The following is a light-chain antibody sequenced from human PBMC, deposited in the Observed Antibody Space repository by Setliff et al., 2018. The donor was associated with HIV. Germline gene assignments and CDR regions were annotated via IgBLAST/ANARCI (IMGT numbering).Light chain of an antibody. J-gene: IGLJ1*01. CDR1: SSDVGGYSY. CDR3: SSYASTNTLP. Sequence: QSVLTQPASVSGSPGQSITISCTGTSSDVGGYSYVSWYQQHPGKAPKLIIYEVRNRPSGVSNRFSGSKSGNTASLTISGLQAEDEADYYRSSYASTNTLPFGTGTKV. V-gene: IGLV2-14*01. CDR2: EVR.